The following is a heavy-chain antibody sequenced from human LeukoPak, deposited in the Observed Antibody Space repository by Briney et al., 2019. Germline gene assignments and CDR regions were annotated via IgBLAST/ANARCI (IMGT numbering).Heavy chain of an antibody. CDR2: INHSGST. D-gene: IGHD3-10*01. V-gene: IGHV4-34*01. Sequence: SETLSLTCAVYGGSFSGYYWSWIRQPPGKGLEWIGEINHSGSTNYNPSLKSRVTISVDTSKNQFSLKLSSVTAADTAVYYCASAAMVRGVRPYYFDYWGQGTLVTVS. CDR3: ASAAMVRGVRPYYFDY. J-gene: IGHJ4*02. CDR1: GGSFSGYY.